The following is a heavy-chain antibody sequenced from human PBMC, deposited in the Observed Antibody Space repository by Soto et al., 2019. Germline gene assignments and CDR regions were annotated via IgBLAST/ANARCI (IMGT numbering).Heavy chain of an antibody. CDR2: IYYSGST. CDR1: GGSMSPYY. CDR3: GRAPSIRYIARAPYGVDV. D-gene: IGHD3-16*02. V-gene: IGHV4-59*01. Sequence: PSETLSLTCTVSGGSMSPYYWSWIRQPPGKGLEWIGYIYYSGSTDYNPSLKSRVTISLDTSKNQFSLNLSSVTAADTAVYYCGRAPSIRYIARAPYGVDVWGQGTTVTVSS. J-gene: IGHJ6*02.